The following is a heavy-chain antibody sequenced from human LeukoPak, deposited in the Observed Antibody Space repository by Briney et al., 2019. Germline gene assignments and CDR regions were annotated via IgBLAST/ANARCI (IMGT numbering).Heavy chain of an antibody. V-gene: IGHV1-2*02. CDR2: ISVNSGGT. D-gene: IGHD2-2*03. CDR3: ARGTGYCSTTTCYGAPEYFQY. Sequence: ASVKVSCKASGYTFTGYYMHWVRQAPGQGLECMGWISVNSGGTNYAQKLQGRVTMTRDTSISTAYMELSRLTSDDTAIYYCARGTGYCSTTTCYGAPEYFQYWGQGTLVTVSS. J-gene: IGHJ1*01. CDR1: GYTFTGYY.